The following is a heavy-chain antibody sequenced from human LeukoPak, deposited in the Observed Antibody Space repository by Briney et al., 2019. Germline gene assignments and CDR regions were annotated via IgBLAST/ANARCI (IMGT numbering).Heavy chain of an antibody. CDR1: GFTFSSYA. Sequence: GGSLRLPCAASGFTFSSYAMNWVRQAPGKGLEWVSSISSSSGYIFYADSVKGRFTISRDNSKNIVYLQMDSLRVGDTALYYCARGGYQPYYYMDVWGTGTTVTVSS. D-gene: IGHD2-2*01. CDR2: ISSSSGYI. CDR3: ARGGYQPYYYMDV. V-gene: IGHV3-21*01. J-gene: IGHJ6*03.